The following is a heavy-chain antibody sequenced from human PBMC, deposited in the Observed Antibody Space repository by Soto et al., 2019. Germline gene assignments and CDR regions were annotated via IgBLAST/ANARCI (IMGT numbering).Heavy chain of an antibody. CDR3: ARGRYGDY. D-gene: IGHD1-1*01. J-gene: IGHJ4*01. CDR2: ISAHNGNT. V-gene: IGHV1-18*01. Sequence: QVHLVQSGAEVKKPGASVKVSCKASGYTFTSYGITWVRQAPGQGLEWMGWISAHNGNTDYAQKRQGRVLVTRDTSTSTAYMELRSLISDDTAVYYCARGRYGDYWGHGALVTVSS. CDR1: GYTFTSYG.